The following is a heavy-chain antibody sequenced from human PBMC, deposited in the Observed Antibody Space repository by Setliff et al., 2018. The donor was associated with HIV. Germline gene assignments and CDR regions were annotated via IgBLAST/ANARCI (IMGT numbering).Heavy chain of an antibody. D-gene: IGHD3-16*01. J-gene: IGHJ4*02. Sequence: SETLSLTCTVSGGSITTRTFYWGWIRQPPGKGLEWIGSIYYSGSTYYNPSLKSRLTITQHTSKNHFSLSLSSVTAADTAVYYCARRFWMLTTLYFDSLGPGTLVTVSS. CDR2: IYYSGST. CDR3: ARRFWMLTTLYFDS. V-gene: IGHV4-39*02. CDR1: GGSITTRTFY.